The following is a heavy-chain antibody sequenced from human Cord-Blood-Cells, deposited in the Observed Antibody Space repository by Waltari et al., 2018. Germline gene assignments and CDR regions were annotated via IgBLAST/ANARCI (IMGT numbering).Heavy chain of an antibody. J-gene: IGHJ4*02. CDR3: AREPGDYYFDY. CDR2: INHSGST. D-gene: IGHD7-27*01. V-gene: IGHV4-34*01. Sequence: QVQLQQWGAGLLKPSETLSLTCAVYGGSFSGYYWSWIRQPPGKGLEWIGEINHSGSTNYNPSRKSRVTISVDTSKNQFALKLSSVTTADTAVYYGAREPGDYYFDYWDQGTLVTVSS. CDR1: GGSFSGYY.